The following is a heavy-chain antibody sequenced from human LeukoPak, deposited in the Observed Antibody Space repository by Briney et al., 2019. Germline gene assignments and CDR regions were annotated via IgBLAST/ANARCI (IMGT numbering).Heavy chain of an antibody. D-gene: IGHD3-3*01. V-gene: IGHV3-30*02. CDR1: GFIFRNYG. CDR2: IRYDGSNK. CDR3: AKDFEWLAVRYYFDY. J-gene: IGHJ4*02. Sequence: GGSLRLSCAASGFIFRNYGMHWVRQAPGKGLGLEWVAFIRYDGSNKYYADSVKGRFTISRDNSKNTVYLQMNNLRAEDTAVYYCAKDFEWLAVRYYFDYWGQGTLVTVSS.